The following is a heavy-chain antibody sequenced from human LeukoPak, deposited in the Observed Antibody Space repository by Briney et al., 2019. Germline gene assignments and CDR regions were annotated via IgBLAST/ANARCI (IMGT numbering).Heavy chain of an antibody. J-gene: IGHJ4*02. V-gene: IGHV3-30*18. Sequence: GGSLRLSCAASGFTFSSCGMHWVRQAPGKGLEWVAVISYDGSNKYYADSVKGRFTISRDNSKNTLYLQMNSLRAEDTAVYYCAKGGSSDYWGQGTLVTVSS. CDR1: GFTFSSCG. D-gene: IGHD3-16*01. CDR2: ISYDGSNK. CDR3: AKGGSSDY.